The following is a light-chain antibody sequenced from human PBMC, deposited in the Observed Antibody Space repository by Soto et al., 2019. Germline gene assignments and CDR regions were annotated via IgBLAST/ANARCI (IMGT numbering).Light chain of an antibody. CDR3: QQYYSSSQT. J-gene: IGKJ1*01. CDR1: QSISTW. CDR2: DAS. V-gene: IGKV1-5*01. Sequence: DIQMTQSPSTLSASVGDRVTITCRASQSISTWLAWYQQKPGKAPKVLIYDASNLESGVPSRFSGSVSGTEFTLPISSLQPDDFATYYCQQYYSSSQTFGQGTKVEV.